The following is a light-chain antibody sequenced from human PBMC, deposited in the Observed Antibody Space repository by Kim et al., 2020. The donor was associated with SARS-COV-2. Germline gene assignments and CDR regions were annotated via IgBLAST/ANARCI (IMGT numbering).Light chain of an antibody. CDR3: QSYNRDNVI. Sequence: GKTVTTSCTRSRGSIDDNYVQWYQHRPGGVPTTVIYEDDQRPSGVSDRFSGSIDNSSNSASLTISGLRTEDEADYYCQSYNRDNVIFGGGTQLTVL. V-gene: IGLV6-57*03. J-gene: IGLJ2*01. CDR1: RGSIDDNY. CDR2: EDD.